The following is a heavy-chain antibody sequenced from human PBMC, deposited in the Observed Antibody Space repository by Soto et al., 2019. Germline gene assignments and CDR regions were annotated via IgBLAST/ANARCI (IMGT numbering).Heavy chain of an antibody. D-gene: IGHD3-9*01. CDR3: AKDRHPDGIWTFDY. V-gene: IGHV3-23*01. Sequence: EVQLLESGGHLIQPGESLRLSCAASGFSFSGYTMNWVRQAQGKGLEWISGINGGGGTTYYADSVKGRFTISRDDSKNILYLQMNSPRTEDTAIYYCAKDRHPDGIWTFDYWSRGTLVTVSS. J-gene: IGHJ4*02. CDR2: INGGGGTT. CDR1: GFSFSGYT.